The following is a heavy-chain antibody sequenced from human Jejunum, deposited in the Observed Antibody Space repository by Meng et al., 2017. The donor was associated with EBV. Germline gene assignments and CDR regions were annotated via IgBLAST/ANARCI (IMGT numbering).Heavy chain of an antibody. CDR3: ARRYGDYVRYFDS. D-gene: IGHD4-17*01. CDR1: GFSLSTSGVG. Sequence: QITLKVSGTALVKPTETLRLTCTFSGFSLSTSGVGVGWIRQHPGKALEWLAHIYWDENKRYSTSLRSRLSIMKDTSKSQVVLTMTNMDPVDTATYYCARRYGDYVRYFDSWGQGILVTVSS. J-gene: IGHJ4*02. V-gene: IGHV2-5*02. CDR2: IYWDENK.